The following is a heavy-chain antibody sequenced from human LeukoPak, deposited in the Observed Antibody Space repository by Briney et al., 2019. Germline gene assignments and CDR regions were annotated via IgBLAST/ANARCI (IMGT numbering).Heavy chain of an antibody. CDR2: IYYSGST. Sequence: KPSETLSLTCTVSGGSISSYYWSWIRQPPGKGLEWIGYIYYSGSTNYNPSLKSRVTISVGTSKNQFSLKLSSVTAADTAVYYCASSNWNHYFDYWGQGTLVTVSS. CDR1: GGSISSYY. CDR3: ASSNWNHYFDY. D-gene: IGHD1-1*01. J-gene: IGHJ4*02. V-gene: IGHV4-59*08.